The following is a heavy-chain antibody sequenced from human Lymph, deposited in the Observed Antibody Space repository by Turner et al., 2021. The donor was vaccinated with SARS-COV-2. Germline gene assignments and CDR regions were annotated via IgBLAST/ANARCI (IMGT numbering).Heavy chain of an antibody. J-gene: IGHJ4*02. CDR2: NIQMLDIA. V-gene: IGHV1-69*10. Sequence: QVQLVQPGPEVTKPGSSVKVSCKASGATFSSYAISWVRQAPGQGLERRGGNIQMLDIANYAQKYQGRVTITADKSTSTAYMELSSRRSEDTAVYYCAREVTGTLGYWGQGTLVTVSS. CDR1: GATFSSYA. D-gene: IGHD1-20*01. CDR3: AREVTGTLGY.